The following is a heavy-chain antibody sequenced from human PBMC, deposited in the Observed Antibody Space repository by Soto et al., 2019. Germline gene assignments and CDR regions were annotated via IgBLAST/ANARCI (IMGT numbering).Heavy chain of an antibody. CDR2: MNPDGSQT. CDR1: GFTYSNYW. CDR3: AREPRVLSY. Sequence: GGSLRLSCVVSGFTYSNYWMAWVRQVPGKGLEWVAYMNPDGSQTFYVDSVRGRVTISRDNAKNSLYLEIRSLRVEDTAIYYCAREPRVLSYWGQGTLVTVSS. V-gene: IGHV3-7*01. J-gene: IGHJ4*02. D-gene: IGHD3-10*01.